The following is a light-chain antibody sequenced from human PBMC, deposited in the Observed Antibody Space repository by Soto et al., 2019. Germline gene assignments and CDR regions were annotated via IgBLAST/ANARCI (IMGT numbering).Light chain of an antibody. CDR2: AIS. CDR1: QSVTNNY. Sequence: EIVLTQSPGTLSVSPGERATLTCRASQSVTNNYLAWYQQKSGQAPRLLIYAISSRATGIPDRFSGSGSGTDFTLTISRLEPEDFAVYYCQQYGISRTFGQGTKVDIK. CDR3: QQYGISRT. J-gene: IGKJ1*01. V-gene: IGKV3-20*01.